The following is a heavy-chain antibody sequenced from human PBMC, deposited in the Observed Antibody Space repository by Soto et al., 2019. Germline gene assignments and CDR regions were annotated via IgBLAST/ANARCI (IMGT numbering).Heavy chain of an antibody. V-gene: IGHV3-23*01. CDR2: ISGSGGST. D-gene: IGHD1-7*01. Sequence: EVQLLESGGGLGQPGGSLRLSCAASGFTFSSYAMSWVRQAPGKGLEWVSAISGSGGSTYYADSVKGRFTISRDNSKNTLYLQMNSLRAEDTAVYYCASSMAGTTNHYYYYGMDVWGQGTTVTVSS. J-gene: IGHJ6*02. CDR1: GFTFSSYA. CDR3: ASSMAGTTNHYYYYGMDV.